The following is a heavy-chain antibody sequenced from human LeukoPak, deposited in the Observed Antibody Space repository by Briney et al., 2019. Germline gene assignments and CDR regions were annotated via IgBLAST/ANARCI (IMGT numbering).Heavy chain of an antibody. Sequence: SETLSLTCTVSGGSFSTYYWSWIRQPAGKGLKWKAHIYTSGATNYNPSLKSRVTMSIDTSKNQFSLKLSSVTAADTAVYYCARDAKYYYGSRTYFFFEYWGQGTLLTVSS. V-gene: IGHV4-4*07. D-gene: IGHD3-10*01. CDR3: ARDAKYYYGSRTYFFFEY. CDR1: GGSFSTYY. CDR2: IYTSGAT. J-gene: IGHJ4*02.